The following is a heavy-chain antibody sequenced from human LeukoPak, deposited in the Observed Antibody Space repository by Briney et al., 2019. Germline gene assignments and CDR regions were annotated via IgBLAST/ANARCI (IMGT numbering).Heavy chain of an antibody. CDR3: ARSGRFGELLPILIVV. D-gene: IGHD3-10*01. J-gene: IGHJ4*02. CDR1: GFTFSSYA. V-gene: IGHV3-23*01. CDR2: FSGSGGST. Sequence: GGSLRLSCAASGFTFSSYAMSWVRQAPGKGLECISGFSGSGGSTYYADSVKGRFTISRDNSKNTLYLQMNSLRAEDTAVYYCARSGRFGELLPILIVVWGQGTLVTVSS.